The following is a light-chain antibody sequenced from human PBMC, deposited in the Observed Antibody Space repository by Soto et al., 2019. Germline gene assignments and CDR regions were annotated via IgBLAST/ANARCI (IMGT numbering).Light chain of an antibody. Sequence: QSALTQPDSVSGSPGQSITIYCTGTSXDVGGYNYVSWYQQHPGKAPKLMIYEVSNRPSGISNRFSGSKSGNTASLTISGLQAEDEADYYCISYTSGSTLYVFGTGTKATVL. J-gene: IGLJ1*01. CDR3: ISYTSGSTLYV. CDR2: EVS. V-gene: IGLV2-14*01. CDR1: SXDVGGYNY.